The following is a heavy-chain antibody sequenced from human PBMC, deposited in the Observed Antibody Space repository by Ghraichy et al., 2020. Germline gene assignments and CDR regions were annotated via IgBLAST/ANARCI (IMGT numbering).Heavy chain of an antibody. D-gene: IGHD3-22*01. V-gene: IGHV3-23*01. CDR2: ISGSGGST. CDR3: AKGRYYDSSGYIDY. CDR1: GFTFSSYA. Sequence: LSLTCAASGFTFSSYAMSWVRQAPGKGLEWVSAISGSGGSTYYADSVKGRFTISRDNSKNTLYLQMNSLRAEDTAVYYCAKGRYYDSSGYIDYWGQGTLVTVSS. J-gene: IGHJ4*02.